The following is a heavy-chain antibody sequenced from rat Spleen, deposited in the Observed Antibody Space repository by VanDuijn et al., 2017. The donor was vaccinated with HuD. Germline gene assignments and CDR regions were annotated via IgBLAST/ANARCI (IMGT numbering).Heavy chain of an antibody. V-gene: IGHV5-22*01. CDR1: GFTFSNFD. CDR3: TTLHYVMDA. J-gene: IGHJ4*01. CDR2: ISYEGSST. Sequence: EVQLVESGGGLVQPGRSMKLSCAASGFTFSNFDMAWVRQTPTKGLEWVASISYEGSSTYYGDSVKGRFTVSRADAKSTLFLQMDSLRSEDTATYYCTTLHYVMDAWGQGASVTVSS. D-gene: IGHD2-5*01.